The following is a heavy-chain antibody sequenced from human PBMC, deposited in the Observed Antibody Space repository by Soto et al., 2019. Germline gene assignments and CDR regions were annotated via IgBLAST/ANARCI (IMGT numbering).Heavy chain of an antibody. CDR2: ISGSGGST. CDR3: AKRGHDILTGYYPYFDY. Sequence: GGSLRLSCAASGFTFSSYAMSWVRQAPGKGLEWVSAISGSGGSTYYADSVKGRFTISRDNSKNTLYLQMNSLRAEDTAVYYCAKRGHDILTGYYPYFDYWGQGTLVTVSS. J-gene: IGHJ4*02. D-gene: IGHD3-9*01. V-gene: IGHV3-23*01. CDR1: GFTFSSYA.